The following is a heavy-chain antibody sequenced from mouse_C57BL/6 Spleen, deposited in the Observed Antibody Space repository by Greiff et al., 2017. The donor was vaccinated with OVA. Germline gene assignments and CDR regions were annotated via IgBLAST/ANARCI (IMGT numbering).Heavy chain of an antibody. J-gene: IGHJ4*01. Sequence: GGGLVQPKGSLKLTCAASGFSFNTYAMNWVRQAPGKGLEWVARIRSKSNNYATYYVDSVKDRFTITSDESESMLYLQMNNEITQVTAMYYCVRQHYDDDEAYAMDYWGQGTSVTVSS. CDR3: VRQHYDDDEAYAMDY. CDR1: GFSFNTYA. V-gene: IGHV10-1*01. CDR2: IRSKSNNYAT. D-gene: IGHD2-4*01.